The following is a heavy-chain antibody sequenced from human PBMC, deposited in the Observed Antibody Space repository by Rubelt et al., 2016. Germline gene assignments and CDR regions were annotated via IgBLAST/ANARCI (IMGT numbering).Heavy chain of an antibody. V-gene: IGHV3-11*01. CDR3: ARVNHHGMDV. CDR1: GFTFSDYY. Sequence: QVQLVESGGGLVKPGGSLRLSCAASGFTFSDYYMSWIRQATGKGLAWVSYISSCVSTIHYADSVKGRLTISRDNAKNSLYLQMTSLRAEDTAVYYCARVNHHGMDVWGQGTTVTVSS. CDR2: ISSCVSTI. J-gene: IGHJ6*02.